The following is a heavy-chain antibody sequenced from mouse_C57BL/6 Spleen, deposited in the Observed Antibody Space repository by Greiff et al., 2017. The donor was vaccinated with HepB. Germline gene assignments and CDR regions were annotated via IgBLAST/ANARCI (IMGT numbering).Heavy chain of an antibody. Sequence: QVQLQQPGAELVRPGSSVKLSCKASGYTFTSYWMDWVKQRPGQGLEWIGNIYPSDSETHYNQKFKDKATLTVDKSSSTAYMQLSSLTSEDSAVYYCARSLWLRLDLDYWGQGTTLTVSS. CDR3: ARSLWLRLDLDY. D-gene: IGHD2-2*01. V-gene: IGHV1-61*01. CDR1: GYTFTSYW. J-gene: IGHJ2*01. CDR2: IYPSDSET.